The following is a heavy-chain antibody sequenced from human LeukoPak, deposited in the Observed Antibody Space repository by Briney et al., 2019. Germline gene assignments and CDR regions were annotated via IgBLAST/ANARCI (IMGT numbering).Heavy chain of an antibody. V-gene: IGHV3-30-3*01. CDR1: GFTFSSYA. CDR2: ISYDGSNK. CDR3: ARDRWEPTSY. D-gene: IGHD1-26*01. Sequence: GGSLRLSCAASGFTFSSYAMHWVRQAPGKGLEWVAVISYDGSNKYYADSVKGRFTISRDNSKNTLYLQMNSLRAEDTAVYYCARDRWEPTSYWGQGTLVTVSS. J-gene: IGHJ4*02.